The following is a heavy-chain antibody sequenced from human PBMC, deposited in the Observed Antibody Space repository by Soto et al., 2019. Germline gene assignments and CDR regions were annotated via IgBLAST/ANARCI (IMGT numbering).Heavy chain of an antibody. V-gene: IGHV5-51*01. CDR3: ARLGSLWQHYYYYGMDV. J-gene: IGHJ6*02. CDR2: IYPGDSDT. CDR1: GYKVSTWHNFTSYW. D-gene: IGHD3-10*01. Sequence: PGESLKISCMGSGYKVSTWHNFTSYWIAWVRQMPGEGLEWMGIIYPGDSDTRYSPSFQGQVTISADKSISTAYLQWSSLKASDTAMYYCARLGSLWQHYYYYGMDVWGQGTTVTVSS.